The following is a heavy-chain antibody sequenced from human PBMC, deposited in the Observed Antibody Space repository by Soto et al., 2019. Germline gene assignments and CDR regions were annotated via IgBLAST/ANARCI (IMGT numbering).Heavy chain of an antibody. Sequence: GSLRLSCAASGFTFSSYAMSWVRQAPGKGLEWVSAISGSGGSTYYADSVKGRFTISRDNSKNTLYLQMNSLRAEDTAVYYCVGYCSGGSCYSVSDAFDIWGQGTMVTVSS. CDR2: ISGSGGST. CDR1: GFTFSSYA. J-gene: IGHJ3*02. D-gene: IGHD2-15*01. V-gene: IGHV3-23*01. CDR3: VGYCSGGSCYSVSDAFDI.